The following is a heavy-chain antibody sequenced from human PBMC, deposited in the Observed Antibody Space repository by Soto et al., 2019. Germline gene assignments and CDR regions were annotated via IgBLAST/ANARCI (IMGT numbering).Heavy chain of an antibody. CDR2: IYYSGST. J-gene: IGHJ4*02. Sequence: QVQLQESGPGLVKPSETLSLTCTVSGGSISSYYWSWIRQPPGKGLEWIGYIYYSGSTNYNPSLKSRVTISVDTSKNQFSLKLSSVTAADTAVYYCARARELYYPQYYFDYWGQGTLVTVSS. D-gene: IGHD3-22*01. CDR3: ARARELYYPQYYFDY. CDR1: GGSISSYY. V-gene: IGHV4-59*01.